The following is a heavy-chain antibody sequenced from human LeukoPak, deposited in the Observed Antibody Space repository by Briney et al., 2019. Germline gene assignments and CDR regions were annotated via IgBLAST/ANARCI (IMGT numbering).Heavy chain of an antibody. Sequence: PSETLSLTCAVYGGSFSGYYWSWIRQPPEKGLEWIGEINHSGGTKYNPSLESRVTISVDTSKNQFSLKLSSVTAADTAMYYCARVKDPGGYYYYYYMDVWGKGTTVTVSS. CDR3: ARVKDPGGYYYYYYMDV. CDR1: GGSFSGYY. J-gene: IGHJ6*03. CDR2: INHSGGT. V-gene: IGHV4-34*01. D-gene: IGHD3-16*01.